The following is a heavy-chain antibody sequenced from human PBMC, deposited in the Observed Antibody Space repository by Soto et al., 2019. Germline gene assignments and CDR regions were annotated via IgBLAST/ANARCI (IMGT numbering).Heavy chain of an antibody. CDR1: GGSINSYY. V-gene: IGHV4-59*08. Sequence: QVQLQESGPGLVKPSETLSLTCTVSGGSINSYYWSWIRQPPGKGLEWLGYIYYSGNTNYNPSLTSRVTISVDTSKNQFSLKLSSVTAAHTAVYYCARHRGGVIVSNYWFFDLWGRGSLVTVSS. J-gene: IGHJ2*01. D-gene: IGHD3-16*02. CDR3: ARHRGGVIVSNYWFFDL. CDR2: IYYSGNT.